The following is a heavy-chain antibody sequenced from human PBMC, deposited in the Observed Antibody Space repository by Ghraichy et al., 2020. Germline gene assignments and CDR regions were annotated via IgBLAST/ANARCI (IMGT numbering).Heavy chain of an antibody. D-gene: IGHD3-10*01. CDR2: ISGSGGTT. V-gene: IGHV3-23*01. CDR3: ARGFLYYYGSGSLDY. Sequence: GESLNISCAASGFTFSSYAVSWVRQAPGKGLQWVSAISGSGGTTYYADSVKGRFTISRDNSKNMLYLQMKSLRAEDTAVYYCARGFLYYYGSGSLDYWGQGTLVTVSS. CDR1: GFTFSSYA. J-gene: IGHJ4*02.